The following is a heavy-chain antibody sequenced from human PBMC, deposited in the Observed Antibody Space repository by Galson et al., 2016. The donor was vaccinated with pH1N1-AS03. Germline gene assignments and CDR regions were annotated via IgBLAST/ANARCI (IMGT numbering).Heavy chain of an antibody. CDR3: VKGGTNFDY. J-gene: IGHJ4*02. CDR1: GFTFSSSW. V-gene: IGHV3-7*01. Sequence: SLRLSCAASGFTFSSSWMSWVRQAPGKGLEWVANIRQDGSDKYYVDSVRGRFTISRDNAKNSLYLQMNSLRAEDTAVYYCVKGGTNFDYWGQGTLVTVSS. CDR2: IRQDGSDK. D-gene: IGHD1-26*01.